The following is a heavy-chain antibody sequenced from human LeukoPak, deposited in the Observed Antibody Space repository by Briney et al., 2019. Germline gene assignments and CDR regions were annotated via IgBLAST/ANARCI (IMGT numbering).Heavy chain of an antibody. CDR2: IYYSGST. CDR3: ARHRDYYFDY. J-gene: IGHJ4*02. Sequence: SETLSLTCTVSGGSLSSSSYYWGWIRQPPGRGLVWLGSIYYSGSTYYNPSLKSRVTISVDTSKNQFSLKLSSVTAADTAVYYCARHRDYYFDYWGQGTLVTVSS. V-gene: IGHV4-39*01. CDR1: GGSLSSSSYY.